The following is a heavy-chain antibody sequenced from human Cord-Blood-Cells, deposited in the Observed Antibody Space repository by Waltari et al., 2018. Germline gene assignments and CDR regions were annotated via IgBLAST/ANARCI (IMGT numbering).Heavy chain of an antibody. Sequence: QVQLVESGGGVVQPGRSLRLPGAASGFTVSSYGMHWVRQAPGKGLEWVAVISYDGSNKYYADSVKGRFTISRDNSKNTLYLQMHSLRAEDTAVYYCARDHGSSWYPGGYWGQGTLVTVSS. CDR2: ISYDGSNK. V-gene: IGHV3-30-3*01. CDR1: GFTVSSYG. D-gene: IGHD6-13*01. J-gene: IGHJ4*02. CDR3: ARDHGSSWYPGGY.